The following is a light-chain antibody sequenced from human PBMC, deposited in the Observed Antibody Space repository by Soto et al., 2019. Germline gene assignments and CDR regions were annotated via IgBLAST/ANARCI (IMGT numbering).Light chain of an antibody. V-gene: IGKV3-20*01. CDR1: QYINTR. Sequence: IVLTQSPATLSSFPGDRVTLSCRASQYINTRLAWYQHRPGQAPRLLIYQTSIRAAGIPARFSGSGSGTDFTLTISRLEPEDFAVYYCQQYGSIPWTFGQGTKVDIK. CDR2: QTS. J-gene: IGKJ1*01. CDR3: QQYGSIPWT.